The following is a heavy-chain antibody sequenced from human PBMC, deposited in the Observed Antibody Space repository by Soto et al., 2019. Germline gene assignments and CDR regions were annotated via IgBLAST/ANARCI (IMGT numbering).Heavy chain of an antibody. V-gene: IGHV1-8*01. Sequence: GASVKVSCKASGYTFTSYDINWVRQATGQGLEWMGWMNPNSGNTGYAQKFQGRVTMTRNTSISTAYMELSSLRSEDTAVYYCARRPSRKLELLYYYYMDVWGKGTTVTVSS. CDR2: MNPNSGNT. CDR1: GYTFTSYD. D-gene: IGHD1-7*01. J-gene: IGHJ6*03. CDR3: ARRPSRKLELLYYYYMDV.